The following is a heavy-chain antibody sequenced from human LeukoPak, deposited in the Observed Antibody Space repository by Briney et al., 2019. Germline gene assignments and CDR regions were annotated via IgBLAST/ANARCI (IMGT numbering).Heavy chain of an antibody. V-gene: IGHV3-21*01. J-gene: IGHJ4*02. D-gene: IGHD6-19*01. Sequence: PGGSLRLSCAASGFTFSSYSMNWVRQAPGKGLAWVSSISSSSNYVYYADSVKGRSTISRDNAKNSLYLQMNSLRAEGTAVFYCARGTGIAVASDFDLWGQGTLVTVSS. CDR1: GFTFSSYS. CDR2: ISSSSNYV. CDR3: ARGTGIAVASDFDL.